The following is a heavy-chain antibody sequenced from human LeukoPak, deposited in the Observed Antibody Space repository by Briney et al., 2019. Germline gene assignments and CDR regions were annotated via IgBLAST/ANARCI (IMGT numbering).Heavy chain of an antibody. J-gene: IGHJ5*02. D-gene: IGHD3-10*01. CDR2: ISWNSGSI. Sequence: GGSLRLSCAASGFTFDDYAMHWVRQAPGKGLEWVSGISWNSGSIGYADSVKGRFTISRDNAKNSLYLQMNSLRAEDTALYYCTTVGWFGELRFDPWGQGTLVTVSS. CDR1: GFTFDDYA. CDR3: TTVGWFGELRFDP. V-gene: IGHV3-9*01.